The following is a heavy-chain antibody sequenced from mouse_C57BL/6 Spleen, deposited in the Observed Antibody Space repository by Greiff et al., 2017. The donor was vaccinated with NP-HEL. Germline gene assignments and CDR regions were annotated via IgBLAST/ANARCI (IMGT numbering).Heavy chain of an antibody. CDR1: GYAFTNYL. J-gene: IGHJ3*01. CDR3: ARSRYYGSSYVETWFAY. D-gene: IGHD1-1*01. Sequence: QVQLKQSGAELVRPGTSVQVSCKASGYAFTNYLIEWVKQRPGQGLEWIGVINPGSGGTNYNEKFKGKATLTADKSSSTAYMQLSSLTSEDSAVYFCARSRYYGSSYVETWFAYWGQGTLVTVSA. CDR2: INPGSGGT. V-gene: IGHV1-54*01.